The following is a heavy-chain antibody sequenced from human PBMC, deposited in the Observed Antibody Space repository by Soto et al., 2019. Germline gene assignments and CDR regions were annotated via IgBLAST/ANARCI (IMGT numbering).Heavy chain of an antibody. CDR2: IYYSGTT. CDR1: GSSVSSGLYY. Sequence: QVQLRESGPGLVKPSETLSLTCTVSGSSVSSGLYYWNWIRQSPGKGLEWIGSIYYSGTTTSNPSLRRRVSLSVDTSKNQVSLKLSSVTAADTAVYYCARDPRGYDFWTGYYLDFWGLGTLVTVSS. CDR3: ARDPRGYDFWTGYYLDF. V-gene: IGHV4-61*01. J-gene: IGHJ4*02. D-gene: IGHD3-3*01.